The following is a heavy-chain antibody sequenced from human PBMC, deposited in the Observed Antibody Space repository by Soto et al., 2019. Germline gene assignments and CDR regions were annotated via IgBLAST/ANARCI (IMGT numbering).Heavy chain of an antibody. V-gene: IGHV3-48*03. J-gene: IGHJ4*02. D-gene: IGHD2-8*01. Sequence: EVQLVESGGGLVQPGGSLRLSCAASGFSFSSYEMDWVRQAPGKGLEWLSYIDASSNTIYYADSVKGRFTVSRDNGKDSLYLRLNSLRAEDTAVYYCARDNGAAAGDFWGQGILVTVSS. CDR3: ARDNGAAAGDF. CDR1: GFSFSSYE. CDR2: IDASSNTI.